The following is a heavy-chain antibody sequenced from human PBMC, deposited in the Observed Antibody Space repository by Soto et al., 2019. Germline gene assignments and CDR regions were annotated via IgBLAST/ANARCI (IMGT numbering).Heavy chain of an antibody. Sequence: EVQLVESGGGLVQPGGSLRLSCAASGFTLSSYSMNWVRQAPGKGLEWVSYISSSSSTIYYADSVKGRFTISRDNAKNSLDLQMNSLRDEDTAVYACARDVRGSDWDYVDYVGQGTLVTVSS. V-gene: IGHV3-48*02. CDR1: GFTLSSYS. J-gene: IGHJ4*02. CDR3: ARDVRGSDWDYVDY. CDR2: ISSSSSTI. D-gene: IGHD6-19*01.